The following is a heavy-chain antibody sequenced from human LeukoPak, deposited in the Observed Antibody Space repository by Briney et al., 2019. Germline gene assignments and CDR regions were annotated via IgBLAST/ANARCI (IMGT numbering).Heavy chain of an antibody. D-gene: IGHD6-19*01. CDR2: IYTSGST. Sequence: NPSETLSLTCTVSGGSISSGSYYWSWIRQPAGKGLEWIGRIYTSGSTNYNPSLKSRVTISVDKSKNQFSLKLSSVTAADTAVYYCARPHASAWYYDYWGQGTLVTVSS. CDR3: ARPHASAWYYDY. J-gene: IGHJ4*02. V-gene: IGHV4-61*02. CDR1: GGSISSGSYY.